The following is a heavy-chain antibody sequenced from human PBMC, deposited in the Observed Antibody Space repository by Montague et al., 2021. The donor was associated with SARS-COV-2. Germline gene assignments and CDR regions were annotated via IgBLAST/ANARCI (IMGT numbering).Heavy chain of an antibody. Sequence: SETLSLTCTVSGDSISNYYWTWIRQSPGKGLEWTGNIYYSGSTNXXPSLKSRVTISLDTSKNQFSLKLSSVTAEDTAVYYCAREDLLWFGESRGMDVWGQGTTVTVSS. J-gene: IGHJ6*02. V-gene: IGHV4-59*13. CDR2: IYYSGST. CDR3: AREDLLWFGESRGMDV. CDR1: GDSISNYY. D-gene: IGHD3-10*01.